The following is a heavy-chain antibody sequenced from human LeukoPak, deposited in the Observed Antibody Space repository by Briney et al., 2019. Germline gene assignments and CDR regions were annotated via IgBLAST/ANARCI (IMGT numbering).Heavy chain of an antibody. V-gene: IGHV4-59*01. CDR2: IYYSGST. CDR1: GGYISSYY. D-gene: IGHD6-19*01. CDR3: ARRKWLVLDY. J-gene: IGHJ4*02. Sequence: SETPSLTCTVSGGYISSYYRSWIRQPPGKGLEWIGYIYYSGSTNYNPSPKSRVTISVDTSKNQFSLKLSSVTAADTAVYYCARRKWLVLDYWGQGTLVTVSS.